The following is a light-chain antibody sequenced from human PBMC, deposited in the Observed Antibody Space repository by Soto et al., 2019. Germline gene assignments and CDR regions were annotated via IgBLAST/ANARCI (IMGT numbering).Light chain of an antibody. V-gene: IGLV2-8*01. CDR2: EVS. CDR3: SSYAGSNNLL. J-gene: IGLJ2*01. CDR1: SSDVGGYNY. Sequence: QLVLTQPPSASGSPGHSVTISCTGTSSDVGGYNYVSWYQQHPGKAPQLMIYEVSRRPSGVPDRFSGSKSGNTASLTVSGLQAEDEADYYCSSYAGSNNLLFGGGTKLTVL.